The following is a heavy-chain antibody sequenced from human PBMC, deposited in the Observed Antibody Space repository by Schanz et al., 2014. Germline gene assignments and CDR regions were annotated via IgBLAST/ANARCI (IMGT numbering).Heavy chain of an antibody. CDR1: GFTFTTYR. CDR3: ARGPSRGTYYYGMDV. Sequence: PGGSLRLSCEASGFTFTTYRMDWVRQAPGKGLEWVSSVTSRNYMYYADSVTGRFTLSRDSAKNLVFLQMNSLRVEDTAVYYCARGPSRGTYYYGMDVWGQGTTVTVSS. D-gene: IGHD2-2*01. CDR2: VTSRNYM. J-gene: IGHJ6*02. V-gene: IGHV3-21*01.